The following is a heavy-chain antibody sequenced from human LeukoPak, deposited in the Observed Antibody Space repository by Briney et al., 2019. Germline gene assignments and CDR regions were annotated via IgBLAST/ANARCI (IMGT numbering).Heavy chain of an antibody. D-gene: IGHD1-26*01. CDR3: ANCEHEEWELLSFDY. J-gene: IGHJ4*02. CDR2: IRYDGSNK. V-gene: IGHV3-30*02. Sequence: GGSLRLSCAASGFTFSNYGMHWVRQAPGKGLEWVAFIRYDGSNKYYADSVKGRFTISRDNSKNTLYLQMNSLRAEDTAVYYCANCEHEEWELLSFDYWGQGTLVTVSP. CDR1: GFTFSNYG.